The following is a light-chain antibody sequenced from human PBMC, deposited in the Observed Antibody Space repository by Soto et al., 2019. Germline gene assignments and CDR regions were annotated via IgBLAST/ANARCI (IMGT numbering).Light chain of an antibody. CDR2: KVS. V-gene: IGKV2-30*02. CDR3: MQGTHWQIT. CDR1: QSLVHSDGIAY. J-gene: IGKJ5*01. Sequence: DVVMTQSPLSLPVTLGQPASISCRSNQSLVHSDGIAYFSWFQQRPGRSPRRLIYKVSNRDSGVPARFSGSGSGTDFALKIRRVEAEDVGVYYCMQGTHWQITLGQGTRLEIK.